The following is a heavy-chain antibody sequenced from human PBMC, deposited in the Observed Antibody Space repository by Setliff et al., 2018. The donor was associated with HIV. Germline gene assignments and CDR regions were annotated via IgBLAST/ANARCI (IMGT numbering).Heavy chain of an antibody. CDR3: ARREYSSSSPPFDY. D-gene: IGHD6-6*01. Sequence: PSETLSLTCAVYGGSFSGYYWGWIRQPPGKGLEWIGSIYYSGSTYYNPSLKSRVTISVDTSKNQFSLKLTSVTAADTAVYYCARREYSSSSPPFDYWGQGTLVTVSS. V-gene: IGHV4-39*01. CDR1: GGSFSGYY. CDR2: IYYSGST. J-gene: IGHJ4*02.